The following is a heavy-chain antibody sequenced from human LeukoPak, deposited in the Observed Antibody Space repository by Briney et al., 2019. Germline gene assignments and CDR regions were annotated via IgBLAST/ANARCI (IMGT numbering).Heavy chain of an antibody. CDR3: ARDKTYSSSWYGYDY. CDR2: ISGRGDRT. CDR1: GFTFSSYA. D-gene: IGHD6-13*01. J-gene: IGHJ4*02. V-gene: IGHV3-23*01. Sequence: GGSLRLSCAASGFTFSSYAMSWVRQAPGKGLEWVSAISGRGDRTYYADSVKGRFTISRDNSKNTLYLQMNSLRAEDTAVYYCARDKTYSSSWYGYDYWGQGTLVTVSS.